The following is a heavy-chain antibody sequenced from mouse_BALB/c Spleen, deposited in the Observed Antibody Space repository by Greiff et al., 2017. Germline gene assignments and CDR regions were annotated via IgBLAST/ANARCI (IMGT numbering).Heavy chain of an antibody. J-gene: IGHJ4*01. CDR1: GFTFSSYA. CDR3: AKSYDYDGRYAMDY. D-gene: IGHD2-4*01. Sequence: EVKLVESGGGLVKPGGSLKLSCAASGFTFSSYAMSWVRQSPEKRLEWVADISSGGSYTYYPDTVTGRFTISRDNAKNTLYLEMSSLRSEDTAMYSSAKSYDYDGRYAMDYWGQGTSVTVSS. CDR2: ISSGGSYT. V-gene: IGHV5-9-4*01.